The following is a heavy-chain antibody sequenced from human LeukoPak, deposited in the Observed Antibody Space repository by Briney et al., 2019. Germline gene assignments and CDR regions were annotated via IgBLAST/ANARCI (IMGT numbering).Heavy chain of an antibody. CDR2: ISSSSSYI. Sequence: PGGSLRLSCAASGFTFSSYSMNWVRQAPGKGLEWVSSISSSSSYIYYADSAKGRFTISRDNAKNSLYLQMNSLRAEDTAVYYCARDQYDYYDSSGYYSWSQGTLVTVSS. CDR1: GFTFSSYS. CDR3: ARDQYDYYDSSGYYS. V-gene: IGHV3-21*01. J-gene: IGHJ5*02. D-gene: IGHD3-22*01.